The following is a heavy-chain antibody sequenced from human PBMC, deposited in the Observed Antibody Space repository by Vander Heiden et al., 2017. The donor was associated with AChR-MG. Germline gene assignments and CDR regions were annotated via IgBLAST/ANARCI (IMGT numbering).Heavy chain of an antibody. CDR1: GFTLSTYS. Sequence: EVLLVESVRGLVKPGGSLRLSCAASGFTLSTYSMPWVRPAPGKGLEWVSSISSSGAHRFDADSVKGRFTISRDNAENSLYLQMNSLRAEDTAVYFCATPLVGTAAGTNTAFDYWGQGTLVTVSS. J-gene: IGHJ4*02. D-gene: IGHD2-2*01. V-gene: IGHV3-21*01. CDR2: ISSSGAHR. CDR3: ATPLVGTAAGTNTAFDY.